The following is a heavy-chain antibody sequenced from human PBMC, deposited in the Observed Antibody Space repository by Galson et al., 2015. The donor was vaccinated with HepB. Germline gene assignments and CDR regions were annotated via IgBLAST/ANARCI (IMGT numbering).Heavy chain of an antibody. V-gene: IGHV3-48*01. Sequence: SLRLSCAASGFTFSSYSMNWVRQAPGKGLEWVSYISSSSSTIYYADSVKGRFTISRDNAKNSLYLQMNSLRAEDTAVYYCARDQKGSSGWYKVNDYWGQGTLVTVSS. CDR2: ISSSSSTI. D-gene: IGHD6-19*01. J-gene: IGHJ4*02. CDR1: GFTFSSYS. CDR3: ARDQKGSSGWYKVNDY.